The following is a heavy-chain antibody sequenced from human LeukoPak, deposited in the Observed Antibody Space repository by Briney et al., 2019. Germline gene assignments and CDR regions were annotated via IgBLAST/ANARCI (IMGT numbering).Heavy chain of an antibody. V-gene: IGHV3-21*04. Sequence: GGSLRLSCAASGFTLETYTMNWVRQAPGKGLEWVSSISSSSAYISYADSVKGRFTISRDNTKNSLYLQMNSLRAEDTAVYYCARALPTSWDWGYFDYWGQGTLVTVSS. CDR2: ISSSSAYI. CDR3: ARALPTSWDWGYFDY. D-gene: IGHD1-26*01. J-gene: IGHJ4*02. CDR1: GFTLETYT.